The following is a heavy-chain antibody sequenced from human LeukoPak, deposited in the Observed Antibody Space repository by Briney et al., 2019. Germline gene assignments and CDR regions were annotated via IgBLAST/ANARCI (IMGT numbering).Heavy chain of an antibody. J-gene: IGHJ6*02. Sequence: SETLSLTCTVSGGSISSYYWSWLRQPPGKGLEWIGYIYYSGSTNYNPSLKSRVTISVDTSKNQFSLKLSSVTAADTAVYYCARGHYYYGMDVWGQGTTVTVSS. CDR3: ARGHYYYGMDV. CDR2: IYYSGST. V-gene: IGHV4-59*01. CDR1: GGSISSYY.